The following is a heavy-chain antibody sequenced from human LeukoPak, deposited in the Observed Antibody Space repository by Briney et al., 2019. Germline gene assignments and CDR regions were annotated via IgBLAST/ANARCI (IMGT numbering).Heavy chain of an antibody. V-gene: IGHV1-2*02. CDR2: ISPTRGGT. CDR1: GYSFTAYY. CDR3: ASLEYASGSSNSYYYYDGRDI. J-gene: IGHJ6*02. D-gene: IGHD3-10*01. Sequence: ASVKVSCKASGYSFTAYYIHWLRQAPGQGLEWMGRISPTRGGTKYAQKFLGRVSMTRDTSISTSYMELSSLRPDDTAVYYCASLEYASGSSNSYYYYDGRDIWGQGTMVTVSS.